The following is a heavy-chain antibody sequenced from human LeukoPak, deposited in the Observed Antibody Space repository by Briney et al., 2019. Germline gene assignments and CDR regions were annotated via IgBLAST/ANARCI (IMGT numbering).Heavy chain of an antibody. Sequence: VKVSCKAXGYSFPXYGISWVRRAPGQGLEWMGWISAYNGDTNYAQKFQGRVTMTTDTSTNTAYMELRSLRSDDTAAYYCARDRGGYYSGSANHYYGMDVWGQGTTVTVSS. CDR2: ISAYNGDT. J-gene: IGHJ6*02. CDR1: GYSFPXYG. D-gene: IGHD3-10*01. CDR3: ARDRGGYYSGSANHYYGMDV. V-gene: IGHV1-18*01.